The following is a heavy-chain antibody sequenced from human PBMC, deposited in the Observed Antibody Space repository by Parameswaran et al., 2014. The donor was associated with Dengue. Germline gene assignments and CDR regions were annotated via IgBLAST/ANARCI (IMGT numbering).Heavy chain of an antibody. V-gene: IGHV1-18*01. CDR2: ISAYNGNT. D-gene: IGHD6-13*01. CDR3: ARSHSSSWFAFDF. J-gene: IGHJ4*02. Sequence: RWVRQAPGQGLEWMGWISAYNGNTNYAQKLQGRVTMTTDTSTSTAYMELRSLRSDDTAVYYCARSHSSSWFAFDFWGQGTLVTVSS.